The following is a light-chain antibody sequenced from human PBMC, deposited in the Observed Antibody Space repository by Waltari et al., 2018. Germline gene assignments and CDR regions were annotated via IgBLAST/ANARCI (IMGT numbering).Light chain of an antibody. J-gene: IGKJ1*01. Sequence: EIVLTQSPGTLSLSPGERATLSCRASQSVRNTFLAWYQQKPGQAPRLLMYGASSRATGIPDRFSGSGSGTDVTLTISRLEPEDVAVYYCQQYGISPPWTFGQGTKVEIK. CDR1: QSVRNTF. V-gene: IGKV3-20*01. CDR3: QQYGISPPWT. CDR2: GAS.